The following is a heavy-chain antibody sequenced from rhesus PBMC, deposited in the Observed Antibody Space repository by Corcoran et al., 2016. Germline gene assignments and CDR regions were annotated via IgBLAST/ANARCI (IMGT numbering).Heavy chain of an antibody. CDR3: ARVGYNFWTGFDV. V-gene: IGHV4-73*01. CDR1: GGSISGYYY. CDR2: IYGNSAST. J-gene: IGHJ5-1*01. D-gene: IGHD3-3*01. Sequence: QVTLQQWGEGLVQPSAPLSLTCAVYGGSISGYYYWSWLRQPPGKGLEWIGYIYGNSASTNYNPSLKNRVTISKDTSKNQFSLKLSSVTAADTAVYYCARVGYNFWTGFDVWGPGVLVTVSS.